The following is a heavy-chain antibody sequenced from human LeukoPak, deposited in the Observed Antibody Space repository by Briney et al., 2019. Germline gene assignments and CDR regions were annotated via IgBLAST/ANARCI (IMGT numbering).Heavy chain of an antibody. CDR2: ISYDGSNK. Sequence: GRSLRLSCAASGFTFSSYSMHWVRQAPPPPPHRAAVISYDGSNKYYADSVKGRFTISRDNSKKTLYLQMNSLRTEDTAIYYCARDRVVHTSSCDYWGQGTLVTVSS. J-gene: IGHJ4*02. CDR3: ARDRVVHTSSCDY. D-gene: IGHD6-13*01. CDR1: GFTFSSYS. V-gene: IGHV3-30-3*01.